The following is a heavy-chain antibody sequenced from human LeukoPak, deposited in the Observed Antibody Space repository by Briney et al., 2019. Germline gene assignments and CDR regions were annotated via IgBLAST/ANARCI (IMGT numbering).Heavy chain of an antibody. V-gene: IGHV3-48*03. CDR1: GFTFSSYE. CDR3: ARVGGLLWFGNFDY. CDR2: ISSSGSTI. D-gene: IGHD3-10*01. J-gene: IGHJ4*02. Sequence: PGGSLRLSCAASGFTFSSYEMNWVRQAPGKGLEWVSYISSSGSTIYYADSVKGRITISRDNAKNSLYLQMNSLRAEDTAVYYCARVGGLLWFGNFDYWGQGTLVTVSS.